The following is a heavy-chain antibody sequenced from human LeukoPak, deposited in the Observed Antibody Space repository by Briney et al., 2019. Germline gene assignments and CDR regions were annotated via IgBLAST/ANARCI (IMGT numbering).Heavy chain of an antibody. CDR1: GFTFRTYW. J-gene: IGHJ4*02. V-gene: IGHV3-64*01. Sequence: GGSLRLSCEVSGFTFRTYWMHWVRQAPGKGLEFVSAINSNGRSTFYAISVKGRFTVSRDNSKNTLYLQMGSLRADDMAVYYCARDMTGNYYDTWGQGTLVTVSS. CDR2: INSNGRST. CDR3: ARDMTGNYYDT. D-gene: IGHD3-22*01.